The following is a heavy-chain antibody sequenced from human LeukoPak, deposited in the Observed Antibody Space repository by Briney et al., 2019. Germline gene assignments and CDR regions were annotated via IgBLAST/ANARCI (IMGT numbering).Heavy chain of an antibody. CDR1: GYSFTRYW. CDR3: ARPSGTYFPFDY. D-gene: IGHD1-26*01. Sequence: GESLKISCKTSGYSFTRYWTAWVRQTPGKGLEWMGIVYPDDSDTRYSPAFQGQVTISADKSITTAYLHWSSLKALDTAVYYCARPSGTYFPFDYWGQGTLVTVSS. J-gene: IGHJ4*02. CDR2: VYPDDSDT. V-gene: IGHV5-51*01.